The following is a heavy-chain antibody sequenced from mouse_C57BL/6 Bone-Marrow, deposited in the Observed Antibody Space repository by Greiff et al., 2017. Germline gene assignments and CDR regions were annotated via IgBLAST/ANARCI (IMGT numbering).Heavy chain of an antibody. CDR2: IRSKSSNYAT. Sequence: EVHLVESGGGLVQPKGSLKLSCAASGFTFNTYAMHWVRQAPGKGLEWDARIRSKSSNYATYYADSVKDRFTISRDDSQSMLYLQMNNLKTEDTAMYYCVSDGSHWYFDVWGTGTTVTVSS. CDR1: GFTFNTYA. D-gene: IGHD2-2*01. CDR3: VSDGSHWYFDV. V-gene: IGHV10-3*01. J-gene: IGHJ1*03.